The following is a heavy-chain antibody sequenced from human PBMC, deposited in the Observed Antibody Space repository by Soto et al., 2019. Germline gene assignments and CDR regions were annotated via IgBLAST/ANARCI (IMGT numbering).Heavy chain of an antibody. CDR3: ARDRLHDYDSSGPFGY. J-gene: IGHJ4*02. V-gene: IGHV3-21*01. CDR1: GFTFSSYS. CDR2: ISSSSSYI. D-gene: IGHD3-22*01. Sequence: EVQLVESGGGLVKPGGSLRLSCAASGFTFSSYSMNWVRQAPGKGLEWVSSISSSSSYIYYADSVKGRFTISRDNAKNSLYLQMNSLRAEDTAVYYCARDRLHDYDSSGPFGYWGQGTLVTVSS.